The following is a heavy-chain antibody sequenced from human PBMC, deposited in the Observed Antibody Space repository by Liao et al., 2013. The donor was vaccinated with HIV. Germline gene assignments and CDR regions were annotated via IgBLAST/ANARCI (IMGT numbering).Heavy chain of an antibody. V-gene: IGHV4-39*07. CDR1: GGSISSSSYY. Sequence: QLQLQESGPGLVKPSETLSLICTVSGGSISSSSYYWGWIRQPPGKGLEWIGEINQSGSTNYNPSLKSRVTISVDTSKNQFSLSLSSVTAADTAVYYCAREPSSGYAFDLWGQGTPVTVSS. CDR2: INQSGST. D-gene: IGHD3-22*01. CDR3: AREPSSGYAFDL. J-gene: IGHJ4*02.